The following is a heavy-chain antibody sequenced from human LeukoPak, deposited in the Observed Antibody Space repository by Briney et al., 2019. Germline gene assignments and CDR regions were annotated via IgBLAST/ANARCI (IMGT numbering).Heavy chain of an antibody. CDR1: GFTFADYN. Sequence: GGSLRLSCTASGFTFADYNMNWVRQAPGKGLEWVGYIRSKTHDGTTDYVASVKGRFTISRDDSKSIAYLEMTSLKSGDTAVYYCSRGRQYPYGPEFDYWGQGTLVTVSS. CDR2: IRSKTHDGTT. V-gene: IGHV3-49*04. J-gene: IGHJ4*02. D-gene: IGHD3-10*01. CDR3: SRGRQYPYGPEFDY.